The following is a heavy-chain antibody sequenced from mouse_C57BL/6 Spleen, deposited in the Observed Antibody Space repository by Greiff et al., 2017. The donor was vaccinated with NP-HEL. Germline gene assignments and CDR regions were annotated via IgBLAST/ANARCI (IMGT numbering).Heavy chain of an antibody. Sequence: VKLVESGAELARPGASVKMSCKASGYTFTSYTMHWVKQRPGQGLEWIGYINPSSGYTKYNQKFKDKATLTADKSSSTAYMQLSSLTSEDSAVYYCARSGDYDGAWFAYWGQGTLVTVSA. CDR3: ARSGDYDGAWFAY. J-gene: IGHJ3*01. CDR1: GYTFTSYT. CDR2: INPSSGYT. V-gene: IGHV1-4*01. D-gene: IGHD2-4*01.